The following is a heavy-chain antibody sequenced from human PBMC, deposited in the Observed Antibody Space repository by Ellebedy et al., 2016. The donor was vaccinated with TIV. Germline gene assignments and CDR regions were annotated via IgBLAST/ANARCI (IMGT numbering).Heavy chain of an antibody. CDR1: GVSITTSY. Sequence: MPSETLSLTCFVSGVSITTSYWSRVRPPPGARPQWIGNIHYTGSAYYNPSLSRRVTMSVDASRSQFSLALSSMTAADTAVSYCASDISEVGATRYFDYWGRGTPVAVSS. CDR2: IHYTGSA. CDR3: ASDISEVGATRYFDY. D-gene: IGHD1-26*01. J-gene: IGHJ4*02. V-gene: IGHV4-59*08.